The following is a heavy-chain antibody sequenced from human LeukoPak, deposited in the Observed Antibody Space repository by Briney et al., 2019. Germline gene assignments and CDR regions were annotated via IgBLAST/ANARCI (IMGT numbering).Heavy chain of an antibody. J-gene: IGHJ4*02. V-gene: IGHV4-38-2*02. CDR2: IYHSGST. D-gene: IGHD3-3*01. CDR3: ARERFLEWLLITTFDY. Sequence: PSETLSLTRTVSGYSISSGYYWGWIRPPPGKGLEWIGSIYHSGSTYYNPSLKSRVTISVDTSKNQFSLKLSSVTAADTAVYYCARERFLEWLLITTFDYWGQGTLVTVSS. CDR1: GYSISSGYY.